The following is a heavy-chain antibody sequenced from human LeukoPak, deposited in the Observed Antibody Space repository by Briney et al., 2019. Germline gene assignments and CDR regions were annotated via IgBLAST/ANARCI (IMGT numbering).Heavy chain of an antibody. J-gene: IGHJ3*02. CDR1: GFTFSDRY. CDR3: AGINDYGDPTGAFDI. V-gene: IGHV3-11*04. D-gene: IGHD4-17*01. CDR2: ISPNADII. Sequence: GGSLRLSCVAGGFTFSDRYMSWIRQAPGKGMEWVAYISPNADIIHYADSVKGRFTISRDNAKNSLFLQMNSLRAEDTAVYYCAGINDYGDPTGAFDIWGQGTMVTVSS.